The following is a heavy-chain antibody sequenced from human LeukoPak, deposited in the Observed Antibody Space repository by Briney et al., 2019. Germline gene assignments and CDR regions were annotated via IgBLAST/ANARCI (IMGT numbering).Heavy chain of an antibody. D-gene: IGHD3-10*01. J-gene: IGHJ5*02. V-gene: IGHV1-2*02. CDR3: ARTDLTMVREAYWFDP. Sequence: GASVKVSCKASGYTFTGYYMHWVRQAPGQGLEWMGWINPNSGGTNYAQKFQGRVTMTRDTSISTAYMELSSLRSEDTAVYYCARTDLTMVREAYWFDPWGQGTLVTVSS. CDR1: GYTFTGYY. CDR2: INPNSGGT.